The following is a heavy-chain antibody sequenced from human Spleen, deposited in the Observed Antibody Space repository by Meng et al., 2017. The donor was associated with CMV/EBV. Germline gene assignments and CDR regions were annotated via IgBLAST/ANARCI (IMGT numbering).Heavy chain of an antibody. D-gene: IGHD4/OR15-4a*01. Sequence: GGSLRLSCAASGFTFSSYSMTWVRQAPGKGLEWISGISSGGNTCYADSVKGRFIISRDDSKNTLFLQMNSLRAEDTAVYYCASGQLWCDYWGQGTLVTVSS. V-gene: IGHV3-53*01. CDR1: GFTFSSYS. CDR2: ISSGGNT. CDR3: ASGQLWCDY. J-gene: IGHJ4*02.